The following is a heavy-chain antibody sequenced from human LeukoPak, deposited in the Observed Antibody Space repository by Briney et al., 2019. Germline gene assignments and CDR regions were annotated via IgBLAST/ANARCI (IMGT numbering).Heavy chain of an antibody. J-gene: IGHJ4*02. CDR2: INDDGSAT. CDR1: GFTFSNYW. V-gene: IGHV3-74*01. CDR3: ARSPGLVGANYFDY. Sequence: GGSLRLSCAASGFTFSNYWMHWVRQVPGKGLVWVSRINDDGSATFYADSVKGRFTISRDSSKNTLYLQLNSLRAEDTAVYYCARSPGLVGANYFDYWGQGTLVTVSS. D-gene: IGHD1-26*01.